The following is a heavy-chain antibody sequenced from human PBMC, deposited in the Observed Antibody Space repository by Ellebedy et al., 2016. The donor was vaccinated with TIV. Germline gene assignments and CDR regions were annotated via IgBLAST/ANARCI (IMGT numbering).Heavy chain of an antibody. D-gene: IGHD3-22*01. V-gene: IGHV4-30-4*01. CDR1: GGSISSGDLY. Sequence: MPSETLSLTCTVSGGSISSGDLYWSWIRQPPGRGLEWLGYIYNSASTFYNPSLKSRVIISEDTSKNQFSLRLSSVTAADTAVYFCAGSSGYHYVFDSWGQGTVVTVSS. CDR3: AGSSGYHYVFDS. CDR2: IYNSAST. J-gene: IGHJ4*02.